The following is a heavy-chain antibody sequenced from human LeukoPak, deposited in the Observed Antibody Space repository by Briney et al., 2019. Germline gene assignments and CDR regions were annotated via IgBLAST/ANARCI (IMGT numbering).Heavy chain of an antibody. Sequence: SETLSLTCIVSGGSIARGGYSWTWLRQPPGKGLEWIGGIYETGNSHYDPSLKSRVTISVDFAKNHFSLSLTTVTAADTAVYYCARRTGWVDPWGQGTLVTVSS. CDR2: IYETGNS. CDR3: ARRTGWVDP. V-gene: IGHV4-30-2*01. J-gene: IGHJ5*02. CDR1: GGSIARGGYS.